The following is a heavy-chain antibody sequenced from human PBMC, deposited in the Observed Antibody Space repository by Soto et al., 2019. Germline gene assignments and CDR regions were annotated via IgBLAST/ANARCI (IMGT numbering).Heavy chain of an antibody. J-gene: IGHJ3*01. V-gene: IGHV2-5*02. CDR3: AHAFGGTSWPNDAFDV. Sequence: QITLKESGPTLVKPTQTLTLTCIFSGFSFSADGVGVGWIRQPPGKALEWLALIYWDDDTRYRPSLKSRLTITKDSSKNQVVLTMTNMEPLDTATYYCAHAFGGTSWPNDAFDVWGQGTVVTVSS. CDR1: GFSFSADGVG. D-gene: IGHD3-16*01. CDR2: IYWDDDT.